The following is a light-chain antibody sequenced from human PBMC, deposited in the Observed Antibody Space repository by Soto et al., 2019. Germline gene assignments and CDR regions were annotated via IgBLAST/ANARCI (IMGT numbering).Light chain of an antibody. CDR1: QSVSSH. J-gene: IGKJ2*01. Sequence: EIVVWKSPETLSVSPWYRAALCFSSSQSVSSHLAWYQPTPGQTPRLLIYGASPRATGVPPRFSGSRSGTEFTLTISSLQSEDFAVYYCQQYYNWPPYTFGQGTKVDIK. CDR3: QQYYNWPPYT. CDR2: GAS. V-gene: IGKV3-15*01.